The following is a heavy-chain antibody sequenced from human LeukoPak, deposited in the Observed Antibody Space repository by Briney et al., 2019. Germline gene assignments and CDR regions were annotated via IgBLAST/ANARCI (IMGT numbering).Heavy chain of an antibody. V-gene: IGHV3-30*18. D-gene: IGHD6-6*01. CDR1: GFTFSSYG. CDR3: AKEIAARRDYYYYYGLDV. J-gene: IGHJ6*02. Sequence: GGSLRLSCAASGFTFSSYGMHWVRQAPGKGLEWVAVISSDGSNNYYADSVKGRFTISRDNSKNTLYLQMNSLRAEDTAVYYCAKEIAARRDYYYYYGLDVWGQGTAVIVSS. CDR2: ISSDGSNN.